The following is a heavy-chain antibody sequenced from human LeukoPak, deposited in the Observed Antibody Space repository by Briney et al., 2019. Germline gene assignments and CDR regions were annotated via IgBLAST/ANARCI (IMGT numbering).Heavy chain of an antibody. CDR1: RFTFSSYV. CDR3: ANGGGGF. CDR2: ITGSGTGT. J-gene: IGHJ4*02. V-gene: IGHV3-23*01. Sequence: GGSLRLPCAASRFTFSSYVMSWVRQAPGKGLEWVSSITGSGTGTFYADSVRGRFTISRDNPKKTVYLQMNSLRVEDTAVYYCANGGGGFWGQGTLVTVSS. D-gene: IGHD3-16*01.